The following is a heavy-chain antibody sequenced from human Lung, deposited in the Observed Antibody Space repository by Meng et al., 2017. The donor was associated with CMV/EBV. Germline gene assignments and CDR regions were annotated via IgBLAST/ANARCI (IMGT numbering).Heavy chain of an antibody. CDR2: IRGSGGST. J-gene: IGHJ4*02. CDR1: GFTFRSYA. CDR3: AKDKTFGVTLDH. D-gene: IGHD3-3*01. Sequence: SCAASGFTFRSYAMSWVRQAPGKGLEWVSAIRGSGGSTSYADSVKGRFTISRDNSENTQYLQMLSLRTEDTAVDDCAKDKTFGVTLDHWGQGTLVTVSS. V-gene: IGHV3-23*01.